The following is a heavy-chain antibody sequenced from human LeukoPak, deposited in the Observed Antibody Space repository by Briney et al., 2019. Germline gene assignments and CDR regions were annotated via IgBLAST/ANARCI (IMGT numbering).Heavy chain of an antibody. J-gene: IGHJ4*02. CDR2: ITSTGSTT. CDR1: GFSLRDYY. V-gene: IGHV3-11*01. Sequence: GGSLRLSCEISGFSLRDYYMTWIRQVPGKGLEWISYITSTGSTTYYADSLKGRLTISRDTAKSVVYLQMNSLRADDTAVYYCARLTLITPGGFDCWGQGTLVTVSS. CDR3: ARLTLITPGGFDC. D-gene: IGHD3-16*01.